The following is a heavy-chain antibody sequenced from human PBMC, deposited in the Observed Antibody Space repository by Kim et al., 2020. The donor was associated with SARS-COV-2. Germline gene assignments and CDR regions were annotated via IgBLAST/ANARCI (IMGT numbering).Heavy chain of an antibody. J-gene: IGHJ5*02. Sequence: SETLSLTCAVYGGSFSGYYWSWIRQPPGKGLEWIGEINHSGSTNYNPSLKSRVTISVDTSKNQFSLKLSSVTAADTAVYYCARGISITIFSQRTSGFDPWGQGTLVTVSS. V-gene: IGHV4-34*01. CDR3: ARGISITIFSQRTSGFDP. D-gene: IGHD3-9*01. CDR1: GGSFSGYY. CDR2: INHSGST.